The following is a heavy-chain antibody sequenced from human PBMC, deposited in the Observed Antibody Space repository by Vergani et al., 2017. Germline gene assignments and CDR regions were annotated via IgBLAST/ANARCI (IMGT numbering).Heavy chain of an antibody. Sequence: EVQLVESGGGLVQPGGSLRLSCAASGFTFSSYSMNWVRQAPGKGLEWVSYISSSGSTIYYADSVKGRFTISRDNAKNSLYLQMNSLRAEDTAVYYCARVFLEYYYDSSGYLGSAFDIWGQGTMVTVSS. D-gene: IGHD3-22*01. CDR3: ARVFLEYYYDSSGYLGSAFDI. CDR2: ISSSGSTI. V-gene: IGHV3-48*04. J-gene: IGHJ3*02. CDR1: GFTFSSYS.